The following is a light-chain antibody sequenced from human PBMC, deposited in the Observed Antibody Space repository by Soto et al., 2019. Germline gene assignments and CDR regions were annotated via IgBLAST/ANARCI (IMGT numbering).Light chain of an antibody. J-gene: IGLJ2*01. V-gene: IGLV1-44*01. CDR2: SNN. CDR1: SSTIGSNT. CDR3: AAWDDSLNGVV. Sequence: QPVLTQPPSASGPPGQRVTIFCSGSSSTIGSNTVNWYQQLPGTAPKLLIYSNNQRPSGVPDRFSGSKSGTSASLAISGLQSEDEADYYCAAWDDSLNGVVFGGGTKLTVL.